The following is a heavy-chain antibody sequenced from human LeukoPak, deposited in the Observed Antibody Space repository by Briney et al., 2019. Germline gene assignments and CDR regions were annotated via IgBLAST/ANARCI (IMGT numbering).Heavy chain of an antibody. CDR1: GGSISSYY. CDR2: TYYSGST. CDR3: ARHLSSGWPDD. V-gene: IGHV4-59*08. D-gene: IGHD6-19*01. Sequence: SETLSLTCTVSGGSISSYYWSWIRQPPGKGLEWIGYTYYSGSTNYNPSLKSRVTISVDTSKNQFSLKLSSVTAADTAVYYCARHLSSGWPDDWGQGTLVTVSS. J-gene: IGHJ4*02.